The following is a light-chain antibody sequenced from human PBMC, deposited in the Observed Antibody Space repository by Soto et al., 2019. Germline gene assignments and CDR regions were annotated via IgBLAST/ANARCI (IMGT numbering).Light chain of an antibody. J-gene: IGKJ1*01. V-gene: IGKV1-5*01. CDR2: DAS. Sequence: DIQMTQSPSTLSASVGDRVTMTCRGSQSISSWLAWYQQKPGKAPKLLIYDASSLESGVPSRFSGSGSGTEFTLTISSLQSEDFAVYYCQHYNYWPPKTFGQGTKVDIK. CDR1: QSISSW. CDR3: QHYNYWPPKT.